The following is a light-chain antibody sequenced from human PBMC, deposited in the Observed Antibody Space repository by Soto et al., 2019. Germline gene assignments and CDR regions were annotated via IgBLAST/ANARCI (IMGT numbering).Light chain of an antibody. J-gene: IGLJ2*01. CDR3: SSYTSSSTGGV. V-gene: IGLV2-14*01. CDR2: DVS. Sequence: QSVLTQPASVSGSPGQPITISCTGTSSDVGGYNYVSWYQQHPGKAPKLMIYDVSNRPSGVSNRFSGSKSGNTASLTISGLQAEDEADYYCSSYTSSSTGGVFGGGTKLTVL. CDR1: SSDVGGYNY.